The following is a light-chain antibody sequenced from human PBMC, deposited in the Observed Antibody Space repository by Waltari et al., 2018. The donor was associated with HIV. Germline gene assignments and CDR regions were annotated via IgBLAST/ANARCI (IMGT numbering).Light chain of an antibody. CDR3: QQYNSYSRT. CDR2: KAS. CDR1: QSISFY. J-gene: IGKJ2*01. Sequence: DIQMTQSPSTLSASVGDRVTVTCRASQSISFYLAWYQPTPGKAPKLLIYKASTLDSGVPSRFSGSGSGTEFTLTISSLQPDDFATYYCQQYNSYSRTFGQGTKLEIK. V-gene: IGKV1-5*03.